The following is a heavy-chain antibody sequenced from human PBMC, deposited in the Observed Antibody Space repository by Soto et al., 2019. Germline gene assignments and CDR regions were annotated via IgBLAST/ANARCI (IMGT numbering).Heavy chain of an antibody. D-gene: IGHD6-19*01. CDR2: IYYSGST. Sequence: TSETLSLTCTVSGSSITNYYWSWIRQPPGKGLEWIGYIYYSGSTNYNPSLKSRVTMSVDTSKNQFSLKLTSVTAADTAVYYCAIIAVATNFDSWGQGTLVTVS. J-gene: IGHJ4*02. V-gene: IGHV4-59*08. CDR3: AIIAVATNFDS. CDR1: GSSITNYY.